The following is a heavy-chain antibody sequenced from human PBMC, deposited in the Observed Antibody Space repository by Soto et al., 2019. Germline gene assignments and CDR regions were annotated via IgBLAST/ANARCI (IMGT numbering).Heavy chain of an antibody. CDR3: RSYYINYYYYGMDV. J-gene: IGHJ6*02. D-gene: IGHD3-10*01. V-gene: IGHV2-70*11. CDR2: IDWDDDK. CDR1: GFSLSTSGMC. Sequence: SGATLVNPTQTLTLTCTFSGFSLSTSGMCVSWIRQPPGKALEWLARIDWDDDKYYSTSLKTRLTISKDTSKNQVVLTMTNMDPVDTAKYYCRSYYINYYYYGMDVWGQGTTVTVS.